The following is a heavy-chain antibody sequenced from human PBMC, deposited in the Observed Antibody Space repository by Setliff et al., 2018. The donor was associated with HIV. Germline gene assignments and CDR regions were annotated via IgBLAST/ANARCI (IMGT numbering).Heavy chain of an antibody. D-gene: IGHD1-26*01. CDR2: INPNSGGT. J-gene: IGHJ4*02. CDR3: ARDLVGATGFDY. Sequence: RASVKVSCKASGGTFSSYAISWVRQAPGQGLEWMGRINPNSGGTNYAQKFQGRVTMTRDTSISTAYMELSRLRSDDTAVYYCARDLVGATGFDYWGQGTLVTVSS. V-gene: IGHV1-2*06. CDR1: GGTFSSYA.